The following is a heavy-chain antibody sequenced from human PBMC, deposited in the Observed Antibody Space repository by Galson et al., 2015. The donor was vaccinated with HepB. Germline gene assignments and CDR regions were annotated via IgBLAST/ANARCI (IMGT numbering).Heavy chain of an antibody. CDR1: GGTFSNFA. V-gene: IGHV1-69*01. J-gene: IGHJ6*03. CDR3: ARPPQPRYYYYVDV. CDR2: IIPPLGTA. Sequence: QSGAEVKKPGESLKISCKASGGTFSNFAINWVRQAPGQGLEWMGGIIPPLGTANYAQKFQGRVTITADESTSTAYMDLSSLRSDDTAVYYCARPPQPRYYYYVDVWGIGTTVTVSS.